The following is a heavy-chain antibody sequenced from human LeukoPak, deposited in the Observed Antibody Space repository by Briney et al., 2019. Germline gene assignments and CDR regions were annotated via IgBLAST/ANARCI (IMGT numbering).Heavy chain of an antibody. CDR1: GFTFDDYA. CDR3: ARVATFSGGSCYAY. Sequence: GGSLRLSCAASGFTFDDYAMHWVRQAPGKGLEWVSGISWNSGSIGYADSVKGRFTISRDNAKNSLYLQMNSLRAEDTALYYCARVATFSGGSCYAYWGQGTLVTVSS. D-gene: IGHD2-15*01. J-gene: IGHJ4*02. CDR2: ISWNSGSI. V-gene: IGHV3-9*01.